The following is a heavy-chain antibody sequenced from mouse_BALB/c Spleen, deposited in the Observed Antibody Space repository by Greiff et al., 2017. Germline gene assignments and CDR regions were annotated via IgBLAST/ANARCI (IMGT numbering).Heavy chain of an antibody. CDR2: IWGDGST. J-gene: IGHJ4*01. V-gene: IGHV2-6-7*01. CDR3: ARGTTVVATGDAMDY. Sequence: QVQLKESGPGLVAPSQSLSITCTVSGFSLTGYGVNWVRQPPGKGLEWLGMIWGDGSTDYNSALKSRLSISKDNSKSQVFLKMNSLQTDDTARYYCARGTTVVATGDAMDYWGQGTSVTVSS. D-gene: IGHD1-1*01. CDR1: GFSLTGYG.